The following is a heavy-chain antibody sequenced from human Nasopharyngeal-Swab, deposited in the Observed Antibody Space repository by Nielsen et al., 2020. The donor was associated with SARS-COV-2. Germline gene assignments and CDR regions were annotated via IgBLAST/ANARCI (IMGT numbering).Heavy chain of an antibody. D-gene: IGHD2-21*01. CDR3: ARSGLFTLGPYSYYYMDV. V-gene: IGHV4-30-2*01. Sequence: WIRQPPGKGLEWIGYIYHSGSTYYNPSLKSRVTISMDRSKNQFSLKVTSVTAADTAVYYCARSGLFTLGPYSYYYMDVWGKGTTVTVSS. CDR2: IYHSGST. J-gene: IGHJ6*03.